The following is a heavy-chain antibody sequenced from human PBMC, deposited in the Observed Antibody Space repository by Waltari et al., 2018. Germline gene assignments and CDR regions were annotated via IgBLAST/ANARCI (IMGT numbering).Heavy chain of an antibody. V-gene: IGHV3-30*18. Sequence: QVHLVESGGGVVQPGRSLRLSCAPPGFTFRVYGMLGVRQAPGKGLEWVELISYEGSNKYYADSVKGRFTISRDNSKNTLYRQMSSLRAEDTAVYYCAKVSGSIRDRRGSPPGDYWGQGTLVTVSS. CDR1: GFTFRVYG. CDR2: ISYEGSNK. J-gene: IGHJ4*02. CDR3: AKVSGSIRDRRGSPPGDY. D-gene: IGHD3-10*01.